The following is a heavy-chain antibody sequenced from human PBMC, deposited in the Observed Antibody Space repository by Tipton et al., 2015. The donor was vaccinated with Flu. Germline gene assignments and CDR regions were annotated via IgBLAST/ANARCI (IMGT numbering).Heavy chain of an antibody. J-gene: IGHJ4*02. V-gene: IGHV4-59*12. CDR2: IYYSGST. Sequence: TLSLTCTVSGGSISNYYWSWIRQPPGKGLEWIGQIYYSGSTNYNPSLKSRVTISVDTSKNQISLKLSSVTAADTAVYYCARGSGSGTFVIFDYWGQGTLVAVSS. D-gene: IGHD3-10*01. CDR3: ARGSGSGTFVIFDY. CDR1: GGSISNYY.